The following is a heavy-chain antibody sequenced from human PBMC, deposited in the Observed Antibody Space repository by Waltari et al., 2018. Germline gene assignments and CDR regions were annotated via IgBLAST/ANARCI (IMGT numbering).Heavy chain of an antibody. CDR1: GFPFREYW. V-gene: IGHV3-7*01. Sequence: EVHLVESGGGLVQPGGSLRLSCVASGFPFREYWMSWVRQAPGGGLGGLGNRQEDGGPKHYVDAVKVRFTLSRDNAKNSLYLQMNRLRAEDTAVYYCATNDGWSPGGNYWGQGTLVTVSS. J-gene: IGHJ4*02. D-gene: IGHD6-19*01. CDR3: ATNDGWSPGGNY. CDR2: RQEDGGPK.